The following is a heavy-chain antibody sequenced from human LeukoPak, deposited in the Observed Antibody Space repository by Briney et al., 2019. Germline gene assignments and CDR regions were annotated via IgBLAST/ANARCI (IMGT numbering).Heavy chain of an antibody. J-gene: IGHJ5*02. V-gene: IGHV1-18*01. CDR1: GYTFTSYG. CDR2: MSAYNGNT. Sequence: GASVKVSCKASGYTFTSYGISWVRQAPGQGLEWVGWMSAYNGNTNYAQKLQGRVTMTTDTSTSTAYMELRSLRSDDTAVYHCARGPVRGVIMRYNWSAPASQPTLATVSP. D-gene: IGHD3-10*01. CDR3: ARGPVRGVIMRYNWSAP.